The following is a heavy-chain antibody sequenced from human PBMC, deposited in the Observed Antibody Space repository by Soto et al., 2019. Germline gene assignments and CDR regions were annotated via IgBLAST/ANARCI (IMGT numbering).Heavy chain of an antibody. Sequence: GGSLRLSCAASGFTFSSYGMHWVRQAPGKGLEWVAGISYDGSKKYYADSVKGGFTISRDNSENTVYLQSDSLRAEETAVYYCAKDQYDSSGYYLPGGMDVWGQGTTVTVSS. D-gene: IGHD3-22*01. CDR1: GFTFSSYG. CDR3: AKDQYDSSGYYLPGGMDV. V-gene: IGHV3-30*18. CDR2: ISYDGSKK. J-gene: IGHJ6*02.